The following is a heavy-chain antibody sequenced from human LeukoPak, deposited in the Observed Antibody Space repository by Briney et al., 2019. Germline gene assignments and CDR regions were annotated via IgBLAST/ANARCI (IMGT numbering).Heavy chain of an antibody. J-gene: IGHJ1*01. D-gene: IGHD3-10*01. CDR2: INNDGSST. CDR3: ARVSGLGKSEHYQH. Sequence: PGGSLRLSCAASGLTFSNSWMHWVRQAPGKGLVWVSRINNDGSSTTYAGSVKGRFTISRDNAKNTPFLQMNSLRVEDTAIYYCARVSGLGKSEHYQHWGQGTLVTVPS. V-gene: IGHV3-74*01. CDR1: GLTFSNSW.